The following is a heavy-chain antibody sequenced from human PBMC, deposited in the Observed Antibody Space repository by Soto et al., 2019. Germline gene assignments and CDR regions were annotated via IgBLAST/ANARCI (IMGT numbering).Heavy chain of an antibody. J-gene: IGHJ4*02. D-gene: IGHD3-3*01. CDR3: TRLEGQSFGFDY. CDR1: GFTLSGSA. Sequence: GSLLRPCSASGFTLSGSAEHGVRQASGKGLEWVGRIKNRANNYVTAYAASVKGRFTVSRDDSKNTAYLQMDSLKIEDTAVYYCTRLEGQSFGFDYWGLGTLVTVYS. CDR2: IKNRANNYVT. V-gene: IGHV3-73*01.